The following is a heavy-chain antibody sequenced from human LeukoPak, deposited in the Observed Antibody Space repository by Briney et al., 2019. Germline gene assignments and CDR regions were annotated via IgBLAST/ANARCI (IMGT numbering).Heavy chain of an antibody. CDR2: IYHSGST. CDR1: GGSISSGGYS. CDR3: ARDRYPMVWGLAGWFDP. Sequence: SETLSLTCAVSGGSISSGGYSWSWIRQPPGKGLEWIGYIYHSGSTYYNPSLKSRVTISVDRSKNQFSLKLSSVTAADTAVYYCARDRYPMVWGLAGWFDPWGQGTLVTVSS. J-gene: IGHJ5*02. D-gene: IGHD3-10*01. V-gene: IGHV4-30-2*01.